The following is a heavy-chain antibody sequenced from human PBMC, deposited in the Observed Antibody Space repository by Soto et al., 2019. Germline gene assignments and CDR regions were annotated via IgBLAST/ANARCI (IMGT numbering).Heavy chain of an antibody. Sequence: PSETLSLTCTVSGGSISSGDYYWSWIRQPPGKGLEWIGYIYYSGSTYYNPSLKSRVTISVDTSKNQFSLKLSSVTAADTAVYYCARHRRGIVVVIPSTYFDYWGQGTLVTVSS. CDR2: IYYSGST. J-gene: IGHJ4*02. CDR3: ARHRRGIVVVIPSTYFDY. V-gene: IGHV4-39*01. D-gene: IGHD3-22*01. CDR1: GGSISSGDYY.